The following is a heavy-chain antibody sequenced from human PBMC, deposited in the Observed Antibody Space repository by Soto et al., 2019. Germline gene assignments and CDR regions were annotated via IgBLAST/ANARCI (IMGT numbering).Heavy chain of an antibody. V-gene: IGHV4-31*03. CDR1: GGSISSGGYY. D-gene: IGHD5-18*01. J-gene: IGHJ4*02. CDR3: ARDAEDRNSLDY. Sequence: QVQLQESGPGLVKPSQTLSLTCTVSGGSISSGGYYWSWIRQHPGKGLEWIGYIYYSGSTYYNPSLKSRLTMSLDTSKNQFSLKLSSVTAADTAVYYCARDAEDRNSLDYWGQGTLVTVSS. CDR2: IYYSGST.